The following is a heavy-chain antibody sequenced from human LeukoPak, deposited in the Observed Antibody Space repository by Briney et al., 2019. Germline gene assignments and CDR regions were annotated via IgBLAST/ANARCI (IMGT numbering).Heavy chain of an antibody. CDR1: GYTFTSYY. D-gene: IGHD2-15*01. Sequence: ASVKVSCKASGYTFTSYYMHWVRQAPGQELEWMGIINPSGGSTSYAQKFQGRVTMTTDTSTSTAYMELRSLRSDDTAVYYCAREICSGGSCYLDYWGQGTLVTVSS. CDR2: INPSGGST. CDR3: AREICSGGSCYLDY. J-gene: IGHJ4*02. V-gene: IGHV1-46*01.